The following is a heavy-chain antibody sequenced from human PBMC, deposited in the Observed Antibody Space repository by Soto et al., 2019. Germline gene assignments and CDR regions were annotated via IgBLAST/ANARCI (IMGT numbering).Heavy chain of an antibody. Sequence: SVKVSCKASGGTFSSYAISWVRQAPGQGLEWMGGIIPIFGTANYAQKFQGRITMTTDTSTSTAYMELRSLRSDDTAVYFCARDLGYCNSSGCFRNWFDPWGQGTLVTVSS. CDR1: GGTFSSYA. J-gene: IGHJ5*02. V-gene: IGHV1-69*05. CDR3: ARDLGYCNSSGCFRNWFDP. CDR2: IIPIFGTA. D-gene: IGHD2-15*01.